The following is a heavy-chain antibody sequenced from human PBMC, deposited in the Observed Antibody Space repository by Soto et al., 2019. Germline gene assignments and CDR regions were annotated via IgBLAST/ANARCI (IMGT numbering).Heavy chain of an antibody. J-gene: IGHJ6*02. CDR1: GGSFSGYY. Sequence: LSLTCAVYGGSFSGYYWSWIRQPPGKGLEWIGEINHSGSTNYNPSLKSRVTISVDTSKNQFSLKLSSVTAADTAVYYCARGLQRYFDWLLSSYGMDVWGQGTTVTVSS. CDR3: ARGLQRYFDWLLSSYGMDV. D-gene: IGHD3-9*01. V-gene: IGHV4-34*01. CDR2: INHSGST.